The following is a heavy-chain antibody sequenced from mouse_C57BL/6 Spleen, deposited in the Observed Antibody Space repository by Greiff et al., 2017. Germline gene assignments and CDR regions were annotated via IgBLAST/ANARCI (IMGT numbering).Heavy chain of an antibody. CDR2: ISPRRGNT. J-gene: IGHJ4*01. CDR3: ARSYYGSSPHYYMDY. Sequence: VQLQQSGAELARPGASVKLSCKASGYTFTSYGISWVKQRPGQGLEWIGEISPRRGNTYYNEKFKGKATLDADKSSSTEYMERRRLTSEDSAVYLCARSYYGSSPHYYMDYWGKGTTVTVSS. D-gene: IGHD1-1*01. CDR1: GYTFTSYG. V-gene: IGHV1-81*01.